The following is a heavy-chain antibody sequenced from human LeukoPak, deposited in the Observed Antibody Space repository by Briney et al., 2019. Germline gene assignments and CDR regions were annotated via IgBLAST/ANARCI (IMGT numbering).Heavy chain of an antibody. J-gene: IGHJ3*02. D-gene: IGHD3-10*01. V-gene: IGHV3-30*02. Sequence: QPGGSLRLSCAASGFTFSSYGMHWVRQAPGKGLEWVAFIRYDGSNKYYADSVKGRFTISRDNSKNTLYLQMNSLRAEDTAVYYCASFPPYMVRTDAFDIWGQGTMVTVSS. CDR2: IRYDGSNK. CDR1: GFTFSSYG. CDR3: ASFPPYMVRTDAFDI.